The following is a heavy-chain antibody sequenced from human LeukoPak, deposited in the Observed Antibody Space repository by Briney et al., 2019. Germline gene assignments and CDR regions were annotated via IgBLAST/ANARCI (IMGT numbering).Heavy chain of an antibody. CDR2: IHYSGDT. D-gene: IGHD4-11*01. CDR1: DGSISGYF. V-gene: IGHV4-59*01. Sequence: PSETLSLTCAVSDGSISGYFWSWIRQPPGKGLEWIGYIHYSGDTNYNPSLKTRVTLSVDTSKKQLSLRLSSVTAADTAVYYCARVLADSSNSRVLDYWGQGALVTVSS. J-gene: IGHJ4*02. CDR3: ARVLADSSNSRVLDY.